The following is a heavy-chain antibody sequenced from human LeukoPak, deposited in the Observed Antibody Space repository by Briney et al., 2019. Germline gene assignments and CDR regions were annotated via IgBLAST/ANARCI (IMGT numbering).Heavy chain of an antibody. D-gene: IGHD4-17*01. J-gene: IGHJ5*02. V-gene: IGHV4-4*02. CDR1: GGSISSSNW. CDR3: AILGDYGDYPFDP. CDR2: IYHSGST. Sequence: SETLSLTCAVSGGSISSSNWWSWVRQPPGKGLEWIGGIYHSGSTNYNPSLKSRVTISVDKSKNQFSLKLSSVTAADTAVYYCAILGDYGDYPFDPWGQGTLVTVSS.